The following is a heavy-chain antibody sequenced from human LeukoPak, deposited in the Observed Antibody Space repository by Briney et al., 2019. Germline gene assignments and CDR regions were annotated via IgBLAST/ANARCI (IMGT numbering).Heavy chain of an antibody. D-gene: IGHD1-26*01. CDR3: ATKVGANMYNWFDP. J-gene: IGHJ5*02. V-gene: IGHV4-34*01. Sequence: SGTLSLTCAVYGGSFSGYYWSWIRQPPGKGLEWIGEINHSGSTNYNPSLKSRVTISVDTSKNQFSLKLSSVTAAGTAVYYCATKVGANMYNWFDPWGQGTLVTVSS. CDR2: INHSGST. CDR1: GGSFSGYY.